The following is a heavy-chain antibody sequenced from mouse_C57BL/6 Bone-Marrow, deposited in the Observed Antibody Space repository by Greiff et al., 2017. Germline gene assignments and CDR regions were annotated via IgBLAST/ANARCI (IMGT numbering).Heavy chain of an antibody. Sequence: VQLQQSGAELVRPGASVKLSCTASGFNIKDDYLHWVKQRPEQGLEWIGWIDPENGDTEYASKFQGKATITADTSSNTAYLQLSSLTSEDTAVYYCTSRDSPYYFDYWGQGTTLTVSS. CDR3: TSRDSPYYFDY. J-gene: IGHJ2*01. D-gene: IGHD2-4*01. V-gene: IGHV14-4*01. CDR1: GFNIKDDY. CDR2: IDPENGDT.